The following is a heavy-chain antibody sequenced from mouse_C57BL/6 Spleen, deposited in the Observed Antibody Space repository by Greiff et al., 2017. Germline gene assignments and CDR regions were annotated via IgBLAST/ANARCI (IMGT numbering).Heavy chain of an antibody. Sequence: VQLQQPGAELVMPGASVKLSCKASGYTFTSYWMNWVKQRPGQGLEWIGEIDPSDSYTNYNQKFKGKSTLTVDKSSSTAYMQLSSLTSEDSAVYYCARDSSDYRFAYWGQGTLVTVSA. V-gene: IGHV1-69*01. D-gene: IGHD3-2*01. CDR3: ARDSSDYRFAY. J-gene: IGHJ3*01. CDR1: GYTFTSYW. CDR2: IDPSDSYT.